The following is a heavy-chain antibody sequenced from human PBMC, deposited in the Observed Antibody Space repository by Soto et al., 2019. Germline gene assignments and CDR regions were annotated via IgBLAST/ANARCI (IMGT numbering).Heavy chain of an antibody. CDR2: MNPNSGNT. D-gene: IGHD4-17*01. V-gene: IGHV1-8*01. CDR1: GYTFTSYD. Sequence: ASVKVSCKAAGYTFTSYDINWVRQATGQGLEWMGWMNPNSGNTGYAQKFQGRVTMTRNTSMSTAYMELSSLRSEDTAVYYCARSTTVTTAFDYWGQGTLVTVSS. J-gene: IGHJ4*02. CDR3: ARSTTVTTAFDY.